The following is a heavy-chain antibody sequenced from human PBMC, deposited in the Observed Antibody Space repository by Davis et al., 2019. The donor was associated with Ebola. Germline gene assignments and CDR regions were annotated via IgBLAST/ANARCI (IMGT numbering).Heavy chain of an antibody. Sequence: GESLKISCAASGFTFSGSAMHWVRQASGKGLEWVGRIRSKANSYATAYAASVKGRFTISRDDSKNTAYLQVNSLRAEDTALYYCARLACTSSSCYTGNYYYYYGVDVWGQGTTVTVSS. V-gene: IGHV3-73*01. CDR1: GFTFSGSA. D-gene: IGHD2-2*02. CDR2: IRSKANSYAT. J-gene: IGHJ6*02. CDR3: ARLACTSSSCYTGNYYYYYGVDV.